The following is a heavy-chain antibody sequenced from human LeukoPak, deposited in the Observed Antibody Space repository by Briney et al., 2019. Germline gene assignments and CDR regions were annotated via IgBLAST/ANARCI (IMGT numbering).Heavy chain of an antibody. Sequence: PSETLSLTCAVYGGSFSGYYWSWIRQPPGKGLEWIGEINHSGSTNYNPSLKSRVTISVDTSKNQFSLKLSSVTAADTAVYYCARDRDPVIDYYYMDVWGKGTTVTVSS. CDR1: GGSFSGYY. J-gene: IGHJ6*03. V-gene: IGHV4-34*01. D-gene: IGHD2/OR15-2a*01. CDR3: ARDRDPVIDYYYMDV. CDR2: INHSGST.